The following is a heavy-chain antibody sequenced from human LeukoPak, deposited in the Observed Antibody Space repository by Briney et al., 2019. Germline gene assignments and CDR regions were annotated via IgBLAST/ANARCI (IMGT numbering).Heavy chain of an antibody. CDR1: GGTFSSYA. V-gene: IGHV1-69*13. D-gene: IGHD3-22*01. CDR2: IIPIFGTA. CDR3: ARDHYYDSSGYPALDAFDI. J-gene: IGHJ3*02. Sequence: ASVKVSCKASGGTFSSYAISWVRQAPGQGLEWMGGIIPIFGTANYAQKFQGRVTITADESTSTAYMELSSLRSEDTAVYYCARDHYYDSSGYPALDAFDIWGQGTVVTVSS.